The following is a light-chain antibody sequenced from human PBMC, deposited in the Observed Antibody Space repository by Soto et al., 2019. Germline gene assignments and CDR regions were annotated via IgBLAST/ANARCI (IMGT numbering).Light chain of an antibody. CDR2: AAS. CDR1: QSISSS. V-gene: IGKV1-39*01. CDR3: QQSYSTPYT. Sequence: DIQMTQSPSSLSASVGDRVTITCRASQSISSSLNWYQQKPGKAPKLLIYAASSLQSGVPSRFSGSGSGTDFTLTISSLQPEDFATYYGQQSYSTPYTVGQGTKLEIK. J-gene: IGKJ2*01.